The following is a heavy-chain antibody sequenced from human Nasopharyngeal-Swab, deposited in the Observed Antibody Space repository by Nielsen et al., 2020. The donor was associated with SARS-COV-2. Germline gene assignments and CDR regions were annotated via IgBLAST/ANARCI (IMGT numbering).Heavy chain of an antibody. J-gene: IGHJ2*01. D-gene: IGHD6-19*01. CDR2: INHSGST. V-gene: IGHV4-34*01. CDR3: ARGALAVAGKRVWYFDL. CDR1: GGSFSGYY. Sequence: SETLSLTFAVYGGSFSGYYWSWIRQPPGKGLEWIGEINHSGSTNYNPSLKSRVTISVDTSKNQFSLKLSSVTAADTAVYYCARGALAVAGKRVWYFDLWGRGTLVTVSS.